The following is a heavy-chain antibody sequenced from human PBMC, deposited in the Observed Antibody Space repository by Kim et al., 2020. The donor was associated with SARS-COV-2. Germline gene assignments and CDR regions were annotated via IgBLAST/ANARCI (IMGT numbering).Heavy chain of an antibody. V-gene: IGHV3-30*02. J-gene: IGHJ4*02. CDR3: AKATRGIAAAGTFDY. Sequence: DSVKGRFTISRDNSKNTLYLQMNSLRAEDTAVYYCAKATRGIAAAGTFDYWGQGTLVTVSS. D-gene: IGHD6-13*01.